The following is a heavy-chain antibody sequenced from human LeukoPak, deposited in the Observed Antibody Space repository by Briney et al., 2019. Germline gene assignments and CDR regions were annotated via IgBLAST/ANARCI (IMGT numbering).Heavy chain of an antibody. J-gene: IGHJ4*02. CDR3: ARVGPSYCGGDCYSIPYAPFDY. D-gene: IGHD2-21*02. V-gene: IGHV4-39*07. CDR2: IYYSGST. CDR1: GGSISSSSYY. Sequence: SETLSLTCTISGGSISSSSYYWGWIRQPPGKGLEWIGSIYYSGSTYYNLSLKSRVTISVDTSKNQFSLKLSSVTAADTAVYYCARVGPSYCGGDCYSIPYAPFDYWGQGTLVTVSS.